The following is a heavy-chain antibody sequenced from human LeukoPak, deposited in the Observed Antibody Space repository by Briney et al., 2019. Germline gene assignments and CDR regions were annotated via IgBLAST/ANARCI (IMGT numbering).Heavy chain of an antibody. CDR2: IRYDGSNK. V-gene: IGHV3-30*02. Sequence: GGSLRLSCVASGFTFSSYGTHWVRQAPGKGLEWVAFIRYDGSNKYYADSVKGRFTISRDNSKNTLYLQMNSLRAEDTAVYYCAKEVSAWMRYFQHWGQGTLVTVSS. J-gene: IGHJ1*01. CDR1: GFTFSSYG. CDR3: AKEVSAWMRYFQH. D-gene: IGHD5/OR15-5a*01.